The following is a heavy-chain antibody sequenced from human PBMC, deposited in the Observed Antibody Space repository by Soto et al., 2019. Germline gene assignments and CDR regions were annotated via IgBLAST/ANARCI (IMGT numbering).Heavy chain of an antibody. CDR2: IIPIFGTA. Sequence: GASVKVSCKASGGTFSSYAISWVRQAPGQGLEWMGGIIPIFGTANYAQKFQGRVTITADESTSTAYMELSSLRSEDTAVYYCAREYRYYYDSSGYLLYFDYWGQGTLVTVSS. D-gene: IGHD3-22*01. CDR3: AREYRYYYDSSGYLLYFDY. V-gene: IGHV1-69*13. J-gene: IGHJ4*02. CDR1: GGTFSSYA.